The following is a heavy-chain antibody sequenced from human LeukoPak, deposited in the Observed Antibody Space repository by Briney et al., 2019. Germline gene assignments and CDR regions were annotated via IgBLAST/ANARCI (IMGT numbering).Heavy chain of an antibody. CDR1: GFPFTSYW. CDR3: VKGGWIHILDC. J-gene: IGHJ4*02. V-gene: IGHV3-7*05. Sequence: GASLKLSCTASGFPFTSYWMTWVRQTPGKGLEWMANIKHDGGDAYYADYVNGRLTVSRDNAKTSAYMQMNSLRAEDTAVYYCVKGGWIHILDCWGQKTLDTVSP. D-gene: IGHD5-18*01. CDR2: IKHDGGDA.